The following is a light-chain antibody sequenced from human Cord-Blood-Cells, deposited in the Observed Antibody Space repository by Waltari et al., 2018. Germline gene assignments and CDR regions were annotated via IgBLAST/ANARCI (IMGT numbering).Light chain of an antibody. CDR2: TLS. J-gene: IGKJ1*01. CDR3: MKRLEFPWT. CDR1: QSLLDSDDGNTY. Sequence: DIVMTQTPLSLRVTPGEPASISCWSSQSLLDSDDGNTYLDWYLQKPGQSPQLLIYTLSYRACGVPDKISRGGAGTEYTMKISRVEAEDVGVYYCMKRLEFPWTFGQGSQVEI. V-gene: IGKV2-40*01.